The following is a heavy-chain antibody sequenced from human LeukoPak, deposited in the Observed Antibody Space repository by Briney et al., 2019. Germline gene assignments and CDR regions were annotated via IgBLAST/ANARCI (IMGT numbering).Heavy chain of an antibody. J-gene: IGHJ5*02. CDR1: GYTFTSYG. CDR3: ARAKLGYCSSTSCYSELRRVRMPQSWFDP. V-gene: IGHV1-18*01. Sequence: AASVKVSCKASGYTFTSYGISWVRQAPGQGLEWMGWISAYNGNTNYAQKLQGRVTMTTDTSTSTAYMELRSLRSDDTAVYYCARAKLGYCSSTSCYSELRRVRMPQSWFDPWGQGTLVTVSS. D-gene: IGHD2-2*01. CDR2: ISAYNGNT.